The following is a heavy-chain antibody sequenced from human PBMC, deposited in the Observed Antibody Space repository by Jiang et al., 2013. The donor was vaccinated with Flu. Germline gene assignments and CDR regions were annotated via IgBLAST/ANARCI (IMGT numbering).Heavy chain of an antibody. CDR2: FDPEDGET. CDR1: GYTLTELS. Sequence: EVKKPGASVKVSCKVSGYTLTELSMHWVRQAPGKGLEWMGGFDPEDGETIYAQKFQGRVTMTEDTSTDTAYMELSSLRSEDTAVYYCAPRYYDILTGYSPQAHYYGMDVWGQGTTVTVSS. V-gene: IGHV1-24*01. CDR3: APRYYDILTGYSPQAHYYGMDV. J-gene: IGHJ6*02. D-gene: IGHD3-9*01.